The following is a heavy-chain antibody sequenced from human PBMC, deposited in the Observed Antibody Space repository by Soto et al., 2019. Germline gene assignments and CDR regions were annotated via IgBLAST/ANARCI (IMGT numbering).Heavy chain of an antibody. V-gene: IGHV4-31*03. CDR2: IYYSGST. Sequence: QVQLQESGPGLVKPSQTLSLTCTVSGGSISSGGYYWSWIRQHPGKGLEWIGYIYYSGSTYYNPSLKSRLTISVDTSKNQFSLKLSSVTAADTAMYYCARARAGSMAQFDYWGQGTLVTVSS. D-gene: IGHD3-10*01. CDR1: GGSISSGGYY. J-gene: IGHJ4*02. CDR3: ARARAGSMAQFDY.